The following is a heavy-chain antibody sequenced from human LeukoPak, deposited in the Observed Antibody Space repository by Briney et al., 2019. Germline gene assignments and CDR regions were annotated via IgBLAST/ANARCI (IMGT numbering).Heavy chain of an antibody. D-gene: IGHD5/OR15-5a*01. Sequence: GRSLRLSCAASGFTFSSYGMHWVRQAPGKGLEWVALTWYDGSNKYYADSVKGRFTISRDNSKNTLYLQMNSLRAEDTAVYYCAREDVPGRVSTILPYWGQGTLVTVSS. V-gene: IGHV3-33*01. CDR2: TWYDGSNK. CDR1: GFTFSSYG. CDR3: AREDVPGRVSTILPY. J-gene: IGHJ4*02.